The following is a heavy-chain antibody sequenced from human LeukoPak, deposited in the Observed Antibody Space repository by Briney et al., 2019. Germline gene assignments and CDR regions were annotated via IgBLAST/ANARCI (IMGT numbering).Heavy chain of an antibody. CDR2: ISWNSGSI. V-gene: IGHV3-9*01. CDR1: GFTFDDYG. J-gene: IGHJ3*02. D-gene: IGHD3-10*01. CDR3: AKGLWFGDSTGAFDI. Sequence: GGSLRLSCAASGFTFDDYGMHWVRQAPGKGLEWVSGISWNSGSIGYADSVKGRFTISRDNAKNSLYLQMNSLRAEDTALYYCAKGLWFGDSTGAFDIWGQGTMVTVSS.